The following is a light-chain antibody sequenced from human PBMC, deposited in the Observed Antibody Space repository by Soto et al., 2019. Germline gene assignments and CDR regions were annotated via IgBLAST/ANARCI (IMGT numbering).Light chain of an antibody. V-gene: IGLV2-14*01. CDR2: EVT. CDR1: TSDVGGYNY. CDR3: FSYTTSSAPYV. J-gene: IGLJ1*01. Sequence: QSALTQPASVSGSPGQSITISCTGTTSDVGGYNYVSWYQQLPGKVPKLMIYEVTNRPSGVSTRFSGSKSGNTASLTISGLQAEDEAAYYCFSYTTSSAPYVFGTGTQVTVL.